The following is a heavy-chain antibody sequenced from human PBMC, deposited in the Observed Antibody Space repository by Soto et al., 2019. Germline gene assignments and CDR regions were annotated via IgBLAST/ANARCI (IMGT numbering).Heavy chain of an antibody. Sequence: EVQLVESGGGLVQPGGSLRLSCAASGFTFSRYDMHWVRQATGKGLEWVSAIGTAGDTYYPGSVKGRFTISRENAKNSLYLQMNSLGAGDTAVYYCAREIGYSSSSGTLVDYGMDVWGQGTTVTVSS. V-gene: IGHV3-13*01. D-gene: IGHD6-6*01. J-gene: IGHJ6*02. CDR2: IGTAGDT. CDR1: GFTFSRYD. CDR3: AREIGYSSSSGTLVDYGMDV.